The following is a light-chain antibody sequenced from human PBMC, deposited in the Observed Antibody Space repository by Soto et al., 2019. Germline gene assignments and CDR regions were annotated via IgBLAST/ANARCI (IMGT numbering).Light chain of an antibody. J-gene: IGLJ3*02. CDR3: SPHTTASTWV. V-gene: IGLV2-14*01. CDR1: NSDGVHYNF. CDR2: EVT. Sequence: QSVLTQPASVSGSPGQSITISCIGTNSDGVHYNFVSWYQQHPGKAPKLLISEVTNRPSGISNRFSGSKSGYTASLTISGLQAEDQSDYHCSPHTTASTWVFVRGTQLTVL.